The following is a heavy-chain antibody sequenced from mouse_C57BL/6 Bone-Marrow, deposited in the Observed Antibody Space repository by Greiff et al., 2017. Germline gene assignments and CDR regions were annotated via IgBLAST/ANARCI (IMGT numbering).Heavy chain of an antibody. J-gene: IGHJ4*01. CDR1: GYTFTSYW. V-gene: IGHV1-69*01. CDR2: IDPSGSYT. CDR3: AREDGYYYAMDY. D-gene: IGHD2-3*01. Sequence: QVQLKQPGAELVMPGASVKLSCKASGYTFTSYWMHWVKQRPGQGLEWIGEIDPSGSYTNYNQKFKGKSTLTVDKSSSTAYMPLSSLTSEDSAVYYCAREDGYYYAMDYWGQGTSVTVSS.